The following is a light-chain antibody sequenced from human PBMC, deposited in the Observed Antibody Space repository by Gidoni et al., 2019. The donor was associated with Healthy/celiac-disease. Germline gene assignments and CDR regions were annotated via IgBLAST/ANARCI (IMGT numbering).Light chain of an antibody. CDR3: AAWDDSLNAAV. CDR2: SNN. V-gene: IGLV1-44*01. Sequence: QPVLPQPPSASGTPGQRVTISCSGSSSNIGSNTVNWYQQLPGTAPKLLIYSNNQRPSGVPDRFSGSKSGTSASLAISGLQSEDEADYYCAAWDDSLNAAVFGGGTQLTVL. CDR1: SSNIGSNT. J-gene: IGLJ7*01.